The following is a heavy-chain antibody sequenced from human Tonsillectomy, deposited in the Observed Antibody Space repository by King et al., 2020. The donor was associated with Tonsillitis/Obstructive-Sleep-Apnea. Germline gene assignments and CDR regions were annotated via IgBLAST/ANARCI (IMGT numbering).Heavy chain of an antibody. D-gene: IGHD2-15*01. V-gene: IGHV4-61*01. CDR1: GGSVSSGSYY. CDR2: VVYIGST. J-gene: IGHJ3*02. CDR3: AREESLYCSGGSCYFDAFDI. Sequence: QLQESGPGLVKPSETLSLTFTVSGGSVSSGSYYWSWIRQPPGKGREWIGFVVYIGSTNYNPSLKSRVTMSADTSKNQLSLNLSSVTAADTAVYYCAREESLYCSGGSCYFDAFDIWGQGTMVTVSS.